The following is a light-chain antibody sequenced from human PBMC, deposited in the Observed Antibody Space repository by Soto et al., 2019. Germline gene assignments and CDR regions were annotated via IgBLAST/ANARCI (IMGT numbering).Light chain of an antibody. J-gene: IGLJ1*01. Sequence: QSVLTQPASVSGSPGQSITISCTGTSSDVGSYNLVSWYQQHPGKAPKLMIYEVSKRPSGVSNRFSGSKSDNTASLTISGLQAEEEADYYCCSYGGSPDVFGTGTKVTVL. CDR2: EVS. CDR3: CSYGGSPDV. CDR1: SSDVGSYNL. V-gene: IGLV2-23*02.